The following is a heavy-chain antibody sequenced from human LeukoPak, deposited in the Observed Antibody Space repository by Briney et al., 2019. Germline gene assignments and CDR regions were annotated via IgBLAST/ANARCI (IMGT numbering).Heavy chain of an antibody. Sequence: GGSLRLSCAASGFTFSSYDMHWVRQAPGKGLEWVAVISYDGSNKYYADSVKGRFTISRDNSKNTLYLQMNSLRAEDTAVYYCAKEDYVSAFDIWGQGTMVTVSS. CDR2: ISYDGSNK. J-gene: IGHJ3*02. D-gene: IGHD4-17*01. CDR1: GFTFSSYD. V-gene: IGHV3-30*18. CDR3: AKEDYVSAFDI.